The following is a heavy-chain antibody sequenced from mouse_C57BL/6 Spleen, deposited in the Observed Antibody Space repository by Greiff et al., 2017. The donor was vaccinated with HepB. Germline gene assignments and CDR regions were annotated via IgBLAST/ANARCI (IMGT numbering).Heavy chain of an antibody. CDR3: ARGGLLFFAY. Sequence: VQLQESGPELVKPGASVKISCKASGYAFRSSWMNWVKQRPGKGLEWIGRIYPGDGDTNYNGKFKGKATLTADKSSSTAYMQLSSLTSEDSAVYFCARGGLLFFAYWGQGTLVTVSA. J-gene: IGHJ3*01. CDR1: GYAFRSSW. D-gene: IGHD2-3*01. V-gene: IGHV1-82*01. CDR2: IYPGDGDT.